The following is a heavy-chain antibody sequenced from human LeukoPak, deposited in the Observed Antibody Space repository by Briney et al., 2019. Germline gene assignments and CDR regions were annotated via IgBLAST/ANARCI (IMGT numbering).Heavy chain of an antibody. CDR1: GGSISSYY. V-gene: IGHV4-59*08. CDR3: ARGGRRGVFDY. CDR2: IYYSGST. Sequence: SETLSLTCTVSGGSISSYYWSWIRQPPGKGLEWIGYIYYSGSTNYNPSLKSRVTISVDTSKNQFSLKLSSVTAADTAVYYCARGGRRGVFDYWGQGTLVTVSS. D-gene: IGHD3-10*01. J-gene: IGHJ4*02.